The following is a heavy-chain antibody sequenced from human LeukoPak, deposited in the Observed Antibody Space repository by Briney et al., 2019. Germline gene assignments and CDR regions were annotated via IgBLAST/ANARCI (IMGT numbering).Heavy chain of an antibody. V-gene: IGHV5-51*01. CDR3: ARRGMRYCSSTGCSTNWFDP. CDR1: GYSFTNYW. CDR2: IYPGDSDT. Sequence: GESLKISCKGSGYSFTNYWIGWVRQMPGKGLEWMGSIYPGDSDTRYSPSFQGQVTISADKSISTAYLQWSSLKASDTAMYYCARRGMRYCSSTGCSTNWFDPWGQGTLVTVSS. J-gene: IGHJ5*02. D-gene: IGHD2-2*01.